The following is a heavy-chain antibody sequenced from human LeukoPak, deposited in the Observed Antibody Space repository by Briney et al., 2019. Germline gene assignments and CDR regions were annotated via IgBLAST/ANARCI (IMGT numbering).Heavy chain of an antibody. V-gene: IGHV1-2*02. CDR2: INPNSGGT. J-gene: IGHJ4*02. D-gene: IGHD3-22*01. CDR3: ARGERWYYYDSSGLYYFDY. CDR1: GYTFTGYY. Sequence: EASVKVSCKASGYTFTGYYMHWVRQAPGQGLEWMGWINPNSGGTNYAQKSQGRVTMTRDMSISTAYMELSRLRSDDTAVYYCARGERWYYYDSSGLYYFDYWGQGTLVTVSS.